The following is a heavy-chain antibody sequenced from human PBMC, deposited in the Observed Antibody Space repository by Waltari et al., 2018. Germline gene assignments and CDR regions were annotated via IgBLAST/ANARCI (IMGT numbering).Heavy chain of an antibody. CDR1: GGSINNSF. D-gene: IGHD1-26*01. V-gene: IGHV4-59*01. CDR3: ARVGGTYGNSFDL. CDR2: SYHSGHT. Sequence: QVQVQESGPGLVKPSESLSLTCTVPGGSINNSFWSWIRQPPGMALECVAYSYHSGHTNCNPSLNSRVTRSEDTAENQFSLKLNSVTAADTAVYYCARVGGTYGNSFDLWGEGIMVTVSS. J-gene: IGHJ3*01.